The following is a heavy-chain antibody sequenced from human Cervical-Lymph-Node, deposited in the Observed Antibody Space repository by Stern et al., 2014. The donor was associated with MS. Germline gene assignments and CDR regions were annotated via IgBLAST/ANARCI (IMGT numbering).Heavy chain of an antibody. CDR2: IFHNGNT. Sequence: VQLLESGPGLVKPSGTLSLTCAVSGGSVSSRNWWSWVRQSPGKGLEWIGEIFHNGNTNYNPSLKSRLTISIDKSKSHFSLTLTSVTAADTAVYYCARDQYCGNENCSVYYGMDVWGQGTTVTVS. V-gene: IGHV4-4*02. D-gene: IGHD2-21*01. CDR3: ARDQYCGNENCSVYYGMDV. CDR1: GGSVSSRNW. J-gene: IGHJ6*02.